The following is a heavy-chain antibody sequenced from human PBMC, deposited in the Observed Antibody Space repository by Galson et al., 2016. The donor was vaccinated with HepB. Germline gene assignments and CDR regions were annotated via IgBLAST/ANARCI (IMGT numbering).Heavy chain of an antibody. V-gene: IGHV1-46*03. CDR3: TRGVGFWAGWTY. Sequence: SVKVSCKASGYTFTTYNIHWVRLAPGQGLEWMGIINPSGGSPNYAQKFQGRVTLTSDTSTSTVYMQLGSLRSDDTAVYYCTRGVGFWAGWTYWGQGTLVTVSS. D-gene: IGHD3/OR15-3a*01. CDR2: INPSGGSP. CDR1: GYTFTTYN. J-gene: IGHJ4*02.